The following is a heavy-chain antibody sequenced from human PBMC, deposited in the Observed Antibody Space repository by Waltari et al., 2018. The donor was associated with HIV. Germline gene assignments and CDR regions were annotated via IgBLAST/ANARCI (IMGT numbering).Heavy chain of an antibody. CDR3: ARGVFSLIVAGTNFDY. D-gene: IGHD5-12*01. V-gene: IGHV4-34*01. CDR1: GGSFNGYF. J-gene: IGHJ4*02. Sequence: QVQLQQWGTGLLKPSETLALTCAVYGGSFNGYFWSWFRQAPGKGLEWIGQIDHSGTYHYNPTLKDRLTMSVDTSKNQFSLKLTSATAADTAVYFCARGVFSLIVAGTNFDYWGPGFLVTVSS. CDR2: IDHSGTY.